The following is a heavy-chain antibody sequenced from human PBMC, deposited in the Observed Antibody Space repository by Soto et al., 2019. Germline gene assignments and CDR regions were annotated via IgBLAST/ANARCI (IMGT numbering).Heavy chain of an antibody. V-gene: IGHV4-61*01. CDR2: IYYSGST. Sequence: SETLALTFPVSGGSVSSGSYYWSWIRQPPVKGLEWIGYIYYSGSTNYNPSLKSRVTISVDTSKDQFSLKLSSVTAADTAVYYCAREAFSGSDFQDYWGQGTLVTVSS. D-gene: IGHD1-26*01. J-gene: IGHJ4*02. CDR1: GGSVSSGSYY. CDR3: AREAFSGSDFQDY.